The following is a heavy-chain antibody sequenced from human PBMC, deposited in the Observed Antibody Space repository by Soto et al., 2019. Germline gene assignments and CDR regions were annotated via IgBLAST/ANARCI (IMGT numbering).Heavy chain of an antibody. CDR2: IYFTGST. V-gene: IGHV4-61*01. J-gene: IGHJ5*02. CDR3: TRGPPRVQWFDP. Sequence: WETLSLTCTVSGGAVSSGTYYWSWIRQPPGKGLEWIGHIYFTGSTNYNPSLKSRVTMSLDTSRNQFSLKLSSVTAADTAVYYCTRGPPRVQWFDPWGLGTLVTVSS. CDR1: GGAVSSGTYY.